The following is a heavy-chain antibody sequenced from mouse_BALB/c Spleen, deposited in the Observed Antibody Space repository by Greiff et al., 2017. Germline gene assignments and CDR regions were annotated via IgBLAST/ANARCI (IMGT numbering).Heavy chain of an antibody. Sequence: EVQGVESGGGLVKPGGSLKLSCAASGFTFSSYAMSWVRQSPEKRLEWVASIGSGGSTYYPDSVKGRFTISRDNARKILYLQMSRLRSEDTAMYYCARGRDYGTWCAYWGQGTLVTVSA. CDR1: GFTFSSYA. V-gene: IGHV5-6-5*01. J-gene: IGHJ3*01. D-gene: IGHD2-4*01. CDR3: ARGRDYGTWCAY. CDR2: IGSGGST.